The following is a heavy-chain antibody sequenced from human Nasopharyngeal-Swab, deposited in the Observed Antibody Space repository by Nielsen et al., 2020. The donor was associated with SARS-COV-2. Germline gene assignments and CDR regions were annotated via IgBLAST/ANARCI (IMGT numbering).Heavy chain of an antibody. Sequence: LSLTCAASGFTFDDYAMHWVRQAPGKGLEWVSGISWNSGSIGYADSVKGRFTISRDNAKNSLYLQMNSLRAEDTALYYRAKLGSGSYPFDYWGQGTLVTVSS. CDR2: ISWNSGSI. J-gene: IGHJ4*02. CDR3: AKLGSGSYPFDY. CDR1: GFTFDDYA. D-gene: IGHD1-26*01. V-gene: IGHV3-9*01.